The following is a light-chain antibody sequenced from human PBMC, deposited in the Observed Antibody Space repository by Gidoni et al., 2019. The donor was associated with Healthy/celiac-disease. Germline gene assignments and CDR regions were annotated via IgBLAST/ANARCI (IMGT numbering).Light chain of an antibody. CDR1: QSVLYSSNNKNY. CDR3: QQYYSTPFLT. CDR2: WAP. Sequence: IELTQYPDSTAASPGEMATIYCKSSQSVLYSSNNKNYLAGYQQKPGQPPTLLIYWAPTRASTVPDRFSSSGSATDFTLTISSLQAEDVAVYYCQQYYSTPFLTFXGXTKVEIK. J-gene: IGKJ4*02. V-gene: IGKV4-1*01.